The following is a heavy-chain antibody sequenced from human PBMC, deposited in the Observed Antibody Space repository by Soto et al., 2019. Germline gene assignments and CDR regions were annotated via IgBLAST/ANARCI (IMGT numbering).Heavy chain of an antibody. CDR1: GGSISKFY. CDR2: VYATRTT. J-gene: IGHJ5*02. CDR3: VRDGSKTLRNWFDP. Sequence: QVQLQESGPGVVKPPETLSLSCSVSGGSISKFYWSWIRKTAGKGLEWMGRVYATRTTDYNPSLPSRVTMSVDISKKTFSLRLTSVTAADTGVYYCVRDGSKTLRNWFDPWGQGKLVTVSS. V-gene: IGHV4-4*07.